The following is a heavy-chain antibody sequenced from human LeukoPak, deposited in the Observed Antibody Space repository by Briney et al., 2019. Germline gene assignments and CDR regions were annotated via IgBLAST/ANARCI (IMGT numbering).Heavy chain of an antibody. CDR2: INHSGST. D-gene: IGHD3-10*01. J-gene: IGHJ4*02. V-gene: IGHV4-34*01. Sequence: SETLSLTCAVYGGSFSGYYWSWIRQPPGKGLEWIGEINHSGSTNYNPSLKSRVTISVDTSKNQFSLKLSSVTAADTAVYYCAGDLSRSFSMIRGLIQHREFDFWGRGTLVTVSS. CDR1: GGSFSGYY. CDR3: AGDLSRSFSMIRGLIQHREFDF.